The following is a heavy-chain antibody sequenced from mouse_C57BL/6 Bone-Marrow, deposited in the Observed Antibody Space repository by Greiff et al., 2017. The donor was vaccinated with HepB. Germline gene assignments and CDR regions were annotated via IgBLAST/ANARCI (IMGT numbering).Heavy chain of an antibody. D-gene: IGHD1-1*01. CDR2: ISSGGSYT. V-gene: IGHV5-6*01. J-gene: IGHJ3*01. Sequence: EVQVVESGGDLVKPGGSLKLSCAASGFTFSSYGMSWVRQTPDKRLEWVATISSGGSYTYYPDSVKGRFTISRDNAKNTLYLQMSSLKSEDTAMYYCARLGSTAYWGQGTLVTVSA. CDR3: ARLGSTAY. CDR1: GFTFSSYG.